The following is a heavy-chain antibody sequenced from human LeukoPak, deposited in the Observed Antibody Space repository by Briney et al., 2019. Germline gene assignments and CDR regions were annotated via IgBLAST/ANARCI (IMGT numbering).Heavy chain of an antibody. CDR2: IHYSGST. CDR3: ARTGSTGGY. CDR1: GGSVSGGNYY. Sequence: PSETLSLTCTVSGGSVSGGNYYCSWTRQSPGKGLEWIGYIHYSGSTVYSPSLKSRVTMSIDTSKNQFSLNLSPVTAADTAVYYCARTGSTGGYWGQGTLVTVSS. J-gene: IGHJ4*02. V-gene: IGHV4-61*01. D-gene: IGHD1-14*01.